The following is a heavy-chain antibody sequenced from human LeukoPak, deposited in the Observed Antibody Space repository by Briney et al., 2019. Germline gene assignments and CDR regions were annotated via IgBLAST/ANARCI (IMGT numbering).Heavy chain of an antibody. CDR1: GFTVSRND. V-gene: IGHV3-53*01. J-gene: IGHJ4*02. CDR3: ARDWGNY. Sequence: GGSLRLSCAASGFTVSRNDMSWVRQAPGKGLEWVSVIYNGKSTYYADSVKGRFTISRDNSKNTLYLQMNSLRAEDTAVYYCARDWGNYWGQGTLVTVSS. CDR2: IYNGKST. D-gene: IGHD3-16*01.